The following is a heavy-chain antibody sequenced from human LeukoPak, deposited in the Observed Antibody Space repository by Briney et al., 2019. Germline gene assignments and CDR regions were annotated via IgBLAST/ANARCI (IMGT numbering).Heavy chain of an antibody. CDR1: GFTFSTYN. CDR2: ISSSSSYI. J-gene: IGHJ4*01. Sequence: NPGGSLRLSCAASGFTFSTYNMNWVRQAPGKGLEWVSSISSSSSYIEYADSVKGRFTTSRDNAKNSLYLQMNSLRAEDTAVYYCARAVSMGRGDYWGQGTLVTVSS. V-gene: IGHV3-21*01. CDR3: ARAVSMGRGDY. D-gene: IGHD5-24*01.